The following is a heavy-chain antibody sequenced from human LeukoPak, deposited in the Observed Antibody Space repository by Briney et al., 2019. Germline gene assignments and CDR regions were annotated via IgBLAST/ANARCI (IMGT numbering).Heavy chain of an antibody. Sequence: SETLSLTCTVSGGSISSYYWSWIRQSPGKGLEWIGSILYSGSTNYNPSLKSRVSISVDTSKNQFSLKLSSVAAADTAVYYCASGRDFGWERMWKWGQGTQVTVSS. V-gene: IGHV4-59*08. CDR3: ASGRDFGWERMWK. J-gene: IGHJ4*02. D-gene: IGHD1-1*01. CDR2: ILYSGST. CDR1: GGSISSYY.